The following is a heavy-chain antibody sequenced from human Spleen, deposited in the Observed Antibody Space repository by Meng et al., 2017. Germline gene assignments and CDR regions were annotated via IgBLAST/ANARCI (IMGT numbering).Heavy chain of an antibody. CDR2: ISSSSSYI. V-gene: IGHV3-21*01. Sequence: GGCVRPARSACVSYFGRDFRQWVRQARGQGLEWVSSISSSSSYISYADSVKGRFTISRDNAKNSLYLQMNSLRAEDTAVYYCARAITLRSFDYWGQGTLVTVSS. CDR3: ARAITLRSFDY. D-gene: IGHD3-10*01. CDR1: VSYFGRDF. J-gene: IGHJ4*02.